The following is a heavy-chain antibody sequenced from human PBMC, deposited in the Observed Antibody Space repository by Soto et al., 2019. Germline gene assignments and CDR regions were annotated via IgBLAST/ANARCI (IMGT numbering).Heavy chain of an antibody. D-gene: IGHD3-22*01. J-gene: IGHJ4*02. CDR2: ISGSGGST. CDR3: ASISGSGYPYFDY. CDR1: GFTLSSYA. Sequence: GGSLRLSCAASGFTLSSYAMSWVRQAPGKGLEWVSAISGSGGSTYYADSVKGRFTISRDNSKNTLYLQMNSLRAEDTAVYYCASISGSGYPYFDYWGQGTLVTVSS. V-gene: IGHV3-23*01.